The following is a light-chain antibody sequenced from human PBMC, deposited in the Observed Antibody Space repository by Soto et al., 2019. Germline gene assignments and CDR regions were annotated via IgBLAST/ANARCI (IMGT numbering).Light chain of an antibody. CDR2: AAS. J-gene: IGKJ1*01. CDR3: QQSYNPRT. Sequence: DIQMTQSPSSLSASVGDRVAITFRASQTISSYLNWYQQKPGKAPKLLIYAASSLQSGVPSRFSGSGSGTDFTLAISSLQPEDFATYYCQQSYNPRTFGQGTKVDIK. V-gene: IGKV1-39*01. CDR1: QTISSY.